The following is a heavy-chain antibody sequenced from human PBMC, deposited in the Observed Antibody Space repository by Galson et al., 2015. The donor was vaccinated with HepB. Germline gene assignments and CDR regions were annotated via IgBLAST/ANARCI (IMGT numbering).Heavy chain of an antibody. V-gene: IGHV1-8*01. CDR3: ARGSREVLRYFDWLFSGTYGMDV. CDR2: MNPNSGNT. J-gene: IGHJ6*02. Sequence: SVKVSCRASGYTFTSYDINWVRQATGQGLEWMGWMNPNSGNTGYAQKFQGRVTMTRNTSISTAYMELSSLRSEDTAVYYCARGSREVLRYFDWLFSGTYGMDVWGQGTTVTVSS. CDR1: GYTFTSYD. D-gene: IGHD3-9*01.